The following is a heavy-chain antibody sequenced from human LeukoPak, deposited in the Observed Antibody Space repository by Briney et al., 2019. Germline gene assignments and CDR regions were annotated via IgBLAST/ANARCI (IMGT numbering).Heavy chain of an antibody. CDR3: ARGPGYVWGSCPPKN. V-gene: IGHV4-34*01. CDR2: INHSGSN. CDR1: GGSFSGYY. J-gene: IGHJ4*02. Sequence: SETMSLTCAVYGGSFSGYYWSWIRQPPGEVLEWIGEINHSGSNNYKPSLKSQATISVDTSKNQYSLKLSAVTAADTAVYYCARGPGYVWGSCPPKNWGEGTLVTVSS. D-gene: IGHD3-16*01.